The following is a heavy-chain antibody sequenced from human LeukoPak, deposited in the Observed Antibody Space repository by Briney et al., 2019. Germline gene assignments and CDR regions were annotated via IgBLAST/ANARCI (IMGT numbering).Heavy chain of an antibody. CDR2: INPNSGGT. Sequence: GASVKVSCKASGYTFTSYYMHWVRQAPGQGLEWMGWINPNSGGTNYAQKFQGRVTMTRDTSISTAYMELSRLRSDDTAVYYCAREIGVRGVIQATSELDAFDIWGQGTMVTVSS. CDR3: AREIGVRGVIQATSELDAFDI. D-gene: IGHD3-10*01. V-gene: IGHV1-2*02. J-gene: IGHJ3*02. CDR1: GYTFTSYY.